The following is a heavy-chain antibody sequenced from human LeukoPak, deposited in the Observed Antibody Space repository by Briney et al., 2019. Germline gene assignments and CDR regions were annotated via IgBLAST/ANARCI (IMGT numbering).Heavy chain of an antibody. CDR2: IRSKAYGGTT. J-gene: IGHJ6*02. Sequence: GGSLRLSCTASGFTLGDYAMSWVRQAPGKGLEWVGFIRSKAYGGTTEYAASVKGRFTISRDDSKSIAYLQMNSLKTEDTAVYYCTRDPPLWFGEVNYGMDVWAQRPTVTVSS. CDR1: GFTLGDYA. D-gene: IGHD3-10*01. V-gene: IGHV3-49*04. CDR3: TRDPPLWFGEVNYGMDV.